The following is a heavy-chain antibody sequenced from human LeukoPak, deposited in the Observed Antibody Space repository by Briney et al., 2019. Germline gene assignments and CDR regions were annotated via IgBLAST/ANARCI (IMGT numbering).Heavy chain of an antibody. D-gene: IGHD2-15*01. V-gene: IGHV3-9*01. CDR3: AKEFGNCSGGSCQSADAFDI. CDR2: ISWNSGSI. J-gene: IGHJ3*02. Sequence: PGRSLRLSCAASGFTFDDYAMHWVRQAPGKGLGWVSGISWNSGSIGYADSVKGRFTISRDNAKNSLYLQMNSLRAEDTALYYCAKEFGNCSGGSCQSADAFDIWGQGTMVTVSS. CDR1: GFTFDDYA.